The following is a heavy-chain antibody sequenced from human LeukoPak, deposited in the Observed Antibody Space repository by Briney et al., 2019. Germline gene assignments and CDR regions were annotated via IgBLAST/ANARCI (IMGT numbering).Heavy chain of an antibody. D-gene: IGHD3-10*01. Sequence: GGSLRLSCAASGFTFSSYEMNWVRQAPGKGLEWVSYISSSGSTIYYADSVKGRFTISRDNAKNSLYLQMNSLRAEDTAVYYCARGDTMIRGLDSWGQGTLVTVSS. V-gene: IGHV3-48*03. CDR1: GFTFSSYE. J-gene: IGHJ4*02. CDR2: ISSSGSTI. CDR3: ARGDTMIRGLDS.